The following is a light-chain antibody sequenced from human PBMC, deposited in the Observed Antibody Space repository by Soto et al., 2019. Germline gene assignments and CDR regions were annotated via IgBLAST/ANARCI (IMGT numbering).Light chain of an antibody. J-gene: IGKJ2*01. CDR1: QSVSRNY. CDR3: QQYDNSPGT. CDR2: GAS. V-gene: IGKV3-20*01. Sequence: ETVLTQSPGTLSLSPGERATLSCRTSQSVSRNYLAWHQQQPGQAPRLLIYGASSRATGIPDRFSGSGSGTDFTLTISRLEPEDFAVYYCQQYDNSPGTSGQGTKLEIK.